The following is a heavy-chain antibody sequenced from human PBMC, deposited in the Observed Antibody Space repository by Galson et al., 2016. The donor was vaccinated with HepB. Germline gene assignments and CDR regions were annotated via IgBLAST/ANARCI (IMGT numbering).Heavy chain of an antibody. CDR1: VGSVSSGSYY. Sequence: SETLSLTCTVSVGSVSSGSYYWSWIRQPPGKGLEWIGYIYHSGRTNYNPSLKSRVIISIDTSKNQFSLKLSSVTAADTAMYYCAKSRVMYESSGYYPAEYVQHWGQGTMVTVSS. V-gene: IGHV4-61*01. J-gene: IGHJ3*01. D-gene: IGHD3-22*01. CDR3: AKSRVMYESSGYYPAEYVQH. CDR2: IYHSGRT.